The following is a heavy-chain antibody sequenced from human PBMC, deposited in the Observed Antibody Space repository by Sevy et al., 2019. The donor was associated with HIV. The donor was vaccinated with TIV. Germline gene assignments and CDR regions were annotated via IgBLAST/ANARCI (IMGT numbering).Heavy chain of an antibody. V-gene: IGHV3-15*01. D-gene: IGHD3-3*01. CDR3: VSVVKNDFWDGHVNYYGLDV. J-gene: IGHJ6*02. CDR2: IKSKTDGGTA. Sequence: GGSLRLSCAASGFTFNYAWMSWVRQAPGKGLEWVGRIKSKTDGGTADYAAHVKGRFTISRDDSENTLYLQMNSLKTEETAVYYCVSVVKNDFWDGHVNYYGLDVWGQGTTVTVSS. CDR1: GFTFNYAW.